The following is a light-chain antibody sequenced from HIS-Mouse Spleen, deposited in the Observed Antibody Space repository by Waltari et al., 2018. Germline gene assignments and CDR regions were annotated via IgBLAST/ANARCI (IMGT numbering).Light chain of an antibody. J-gene: IGKJ2*01. CDR1: QSISSW. V-gene: IGKV1-5*03. CDR3: QQYNSYSGT. CDR2: KAS. Sequence: DIQMTQSPSTLSASVGDRVTITCRASQSISSWLAWYQQKPGKAPKLLIYKASSLESGVPSRFSGSGSGTEFTLTISSLQPDDFATYYCQQYNSYSGTFGQGTKLESK.